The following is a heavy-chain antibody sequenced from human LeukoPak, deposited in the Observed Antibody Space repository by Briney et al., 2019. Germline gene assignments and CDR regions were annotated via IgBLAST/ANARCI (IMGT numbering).Heavy chain of an antibody. J-gene: IGHJ4*02. D-gene: IGHD6-13*01. Sequence: PGRSLRLSCAASGFTFDDYAMHWVRQAPGKGLEWVSGISWNSGSIGYADSVKGRFTVSRDNAKNSLYLQINSLRAEDTALYYCARIGYSSSCTDYWGQGTLVTVSS. CDR2: ISWNSGSI. CDR3: ARIGYSSSCTDY. CDR1: GFTFDDYA. V-gene: IGHV3-9*01.